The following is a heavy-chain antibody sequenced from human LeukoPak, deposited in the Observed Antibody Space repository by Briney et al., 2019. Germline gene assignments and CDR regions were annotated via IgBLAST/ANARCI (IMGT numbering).Heavy chain of an antibody. Sequence: GGSLRLSCAASGFSFSSYNMNWVRQAPGKGLEWVSCISISSSYIYYADSVKGRFTISRDNAKNSLYLQMNSLRAEDTAVYYCAELGITMIGGVWGKGTTVTISS. CDR1: GFSFSSYN. V-gene: IGHV3-21*01. D-gene: IGHD3-10*02. CDR2: ISISSSYI. CDR3: AELGITMIGGV. J-gene: IGHJ6*04.